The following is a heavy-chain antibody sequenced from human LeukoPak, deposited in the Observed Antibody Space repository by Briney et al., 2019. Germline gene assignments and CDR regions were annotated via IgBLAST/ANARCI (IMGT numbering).Heavy chain of an antibody. CDR3: ARIYHFRDCFDY. J-gene: IGHJ4*02. D-gene: IGHD3-3*01. CDR1: GFTFTSYS. CDR2: IKQDGSEK. Sequence: PGGSLRLSCAASGFTFTSYSMNWVRRAPGKGLEWVANIKQDGSEKYYVDSVKGRFTISRDNAKNSLYLQMNSLRAEDTAVYYCARIYHFRDCFDYWGQGTLVTVSS. V-gene: IGHV3-7*01.